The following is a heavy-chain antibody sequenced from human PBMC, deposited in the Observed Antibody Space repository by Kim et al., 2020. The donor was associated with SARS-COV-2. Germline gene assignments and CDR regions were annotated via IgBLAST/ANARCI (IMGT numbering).Heavy chain of an antibody. CDR1: GGSISSYY. V-gene: IGHV4-59*13. CDR3: ARVRGNKYYFDY. D-gene: IGHD3-10*01. CDR2: IYYSGST. J-gene: IGHJ4*02. Sequence: SETLSLTCTVSGGSISSYYWSWIRQPPGKGLEWIGYIYYSGSTNYNPSLKSRVTISVDTSKNQFSLKLSSVTAADTAVYYFARVRGNKYYFDYWGQGTLV.